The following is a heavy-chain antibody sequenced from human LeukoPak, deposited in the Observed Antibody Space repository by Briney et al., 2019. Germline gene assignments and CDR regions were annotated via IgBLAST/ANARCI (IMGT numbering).Heavy chain of an antibody. D-gene: IGHD3-22*01. CDR3: VSSGYYYTLFDY. CDR1: GFTFSSYW. V-gene: IGHV3-7*01. J-gene: IGHJ4*02. CDR2: IKQDGSEK. Sequence: GGSLRLSCAASGFTFSSYWMSWVRQAPGKGLEWVANIKQDGSEKYYVDSVKGRFTISRDNAKNSLYLQMNSLRAEDTAAYYCVSSGYYYTLFDYWGQGTLVTVSS.